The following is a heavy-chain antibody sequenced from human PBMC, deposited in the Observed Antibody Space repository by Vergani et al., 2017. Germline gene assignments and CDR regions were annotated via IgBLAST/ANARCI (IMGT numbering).Heavy chain of an antibody. J-gene: IGHJ5*02. V-gene: IGHV4-34*01. CDR3: ARAYYSNWFDP. Sequence: QVQLQQWGAGLLKPSETLSLTCAVYGGSFSGYYWSWIRQPPGKGLEWIGEINHSGSTNYNPSLKSRVTISVDTSKNQFSLKLSSVTAADTAVYYCARAYYSNWFDPWGQGTLVTVSS. CDR2: INHSGST. CDR1: GGSFSGYY. D-gene: IGHD3-10*01.